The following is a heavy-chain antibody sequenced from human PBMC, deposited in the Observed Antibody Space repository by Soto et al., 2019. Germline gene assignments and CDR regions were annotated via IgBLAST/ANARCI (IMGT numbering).Heavy chain of an antibody. CDR3: ARAITIFGVVIPRGNWFDP. J-gene: IGHJ5*02. D-gene: IGHD3-3*01. Sequence: ESGGGVVQPGRSLRLSCAASGFTFSSYAMHWVRQAPGKGLEWVAVISYDGSNKYYADSVKGRFTISRDNSKNTLYLQMNSLRAEDTAVYYCARAITIFGVVIPRGNWFDPWGQGTLVTVSS. CDR2: ISYDGSNK. CDR1: GFTFSSYA. V-gene: IGHV3-30-3*01.